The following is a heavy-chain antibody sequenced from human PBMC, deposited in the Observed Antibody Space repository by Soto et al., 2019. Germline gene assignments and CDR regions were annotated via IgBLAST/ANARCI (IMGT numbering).Heavy chain of an antibody. CDR2: IYYSGST. D-gene: IGHD5-18*01. V-gene: IGHV4-31*03. J-gene: IGHJ4*02. CDR3: ARDRGYSYGRDPNNYFDY. CDR1: GGSISSGGYY. Sequence: SETLSLTCTVSGGSISSGGYYWSWIRRHPGKGLEWIGYIYYSGSTYYNPSLKSRVTISVDTSKNQFSLKLSSVTAADTAVYYCARDRGYSYGRDPNNYFDYWGQGTLVTVSS.